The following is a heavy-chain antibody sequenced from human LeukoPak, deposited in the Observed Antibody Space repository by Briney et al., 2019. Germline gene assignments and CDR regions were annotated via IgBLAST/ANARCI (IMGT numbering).Heavy chain of an antibody. CDR1: GGSISSGVYY. V-gene: IGHV4-39*07. CDR3: ARDHLLYPYYMDV. J-gene: IGHJ6*03. CDR2: IYYSGST. Sequence: PSETLSLTCTVSGGSISSGVYYWGWIRQPPGKGLEWIGSIYYSGSTYYNPSLKSRVTMSLDTSKNQFSLKLNSVTAADTAVYFCARDHLLYPYYMDVWGKGTTVTISS. D-gene: IGHD3-10*01.